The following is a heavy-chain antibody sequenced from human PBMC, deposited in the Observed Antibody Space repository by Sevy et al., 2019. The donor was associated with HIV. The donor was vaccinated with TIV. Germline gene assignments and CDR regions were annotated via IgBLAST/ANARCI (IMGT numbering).Heavy chain of an antibody. CDR1: GFTFSTYW. J-gene: IGHJ3*02. Sequence: GGSLRLSCAASGFTFSTYWMTWVRQAPEKGLEWVANIKREGSEKSYLDSVKGRLTITRDNSKSSLYLQMNSLRAEDTAVYYCARDSTYFDGTYYYDNFDIWGQGTMVTVSS. CDR3: ARDSTYFDGTYYYDNFDI. CDR2: IKREGSEK. V-gene: IGHV3-7*01. D-gene: IGHD3-22*01.